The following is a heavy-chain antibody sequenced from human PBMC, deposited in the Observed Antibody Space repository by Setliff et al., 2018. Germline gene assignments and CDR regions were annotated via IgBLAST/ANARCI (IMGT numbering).Heavy chain of an antibody. CDR3: ERLVRYCSTTSCQRTSGDDF. J-gene: IGHJ4*02. CDR2: INNYNTNT. Sequence: ASVKVSCKASGYTFTNYGITWVRQAPGQGLEWMVWINNYNTNTKYAQKLQGRVTMNTDTSTSTAYMELRSLRSDDTAVHYCERLVRYCSTTSCQRTSGDDFWGLGTLVTVSS. D-gene: IGHD2-2*01. CDR1: GYTFTNYG. V-gene: IGHV1-18*01.